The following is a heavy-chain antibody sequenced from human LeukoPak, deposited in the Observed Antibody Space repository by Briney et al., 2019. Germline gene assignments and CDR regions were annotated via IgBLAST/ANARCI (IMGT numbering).Heavy chain of an antibody. J-gene: IGHJ5*02. CDR2: INHSGST. CDR1: GFTFSSYA. Sequence: GSLRLSCAASGFTFSSYAMSWVRQPPGKGLEWIGEINHSGSTNYNPSLKSRVTISVDTSKNQFSLKLSSVTAADTAVYYCARIPSRYSSSWYTGLGFDPWGQGTLVTVSS. V-gene: IGHV4-34*01. CDR3: ARIPSRYSSSWYTGLGFDP. D-gene: IGHD6-13*01.